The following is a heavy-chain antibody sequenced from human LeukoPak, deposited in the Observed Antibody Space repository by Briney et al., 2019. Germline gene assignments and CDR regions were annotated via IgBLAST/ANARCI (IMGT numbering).Heavy chain of an antibody. Sequence: ASVKVSCKASVGTFSSYAISWVRQAPGQGLEWMGGIIPIFGTANYAQKFQGRVTITADESTSTAYQELSSLRSEDTAVYYCARDYGYCSSTSCYLGGPNWFDPWGQGTLVTVSS. CDR3: ARDYGYCSSTSCYLGGPNWFDP. D-gene: IGHD2-2*03. CDR1: VGTFSSYA. CDR2: IIPIFGTA. J-gene: IGHJ5*02. V-gene: IGHV1-69*01.